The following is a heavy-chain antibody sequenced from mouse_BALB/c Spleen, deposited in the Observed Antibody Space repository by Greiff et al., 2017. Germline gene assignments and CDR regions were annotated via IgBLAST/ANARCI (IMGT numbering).Heavy chain of an antibody. CDR2: INPYNDGT. Sequence: VQLQQSGPELVKPGASVKMSCKASGYTFTSYVMHWVKQKPGQGLEWIGYINPYNDGTKYNEKFKGKATLTSDKSSSTAYMELSSLTSEDSAVYYCARAGYYRYDGYAMDYWGQGTSVTVSS. D-gene: IGHD2-14*01. CDR1: GYTFTSYV. V-gene: IGHV1-14*01. J-gene: IGHJ4*01. CDR3: ARAGYYRYDGYAMDY.